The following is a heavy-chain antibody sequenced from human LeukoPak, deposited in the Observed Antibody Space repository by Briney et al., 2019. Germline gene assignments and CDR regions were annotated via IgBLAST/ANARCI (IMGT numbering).Heavy chain of an antibody. CDR2: INPNSGGT. J-gene: IGHJ6*02. CDR3: ARVTLVGYGSGSLYYYYGMDV. V-gene: IGHV1-2*02. CDR1: GYTFTGYY. D-gene: IGHD3-10*01. Sequence: ASVKVSCKASGYTFTGYYMHWVRQAPGQGLEWMGWINPNSGGTNYVRKFQGRVTMTRDTSISTAYMELSRLRSDDTAVYYCARVTLVGYGSGSLYYYYGMDVWGQGTTVTVSS.